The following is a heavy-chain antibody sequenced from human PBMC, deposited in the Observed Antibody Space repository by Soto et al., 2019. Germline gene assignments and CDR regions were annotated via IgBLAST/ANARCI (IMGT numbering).Heavy chain of an antibody. CDR1: GGSFSGYY. J-gene: IGHJ4*02. D-gene: IGHD2-8*02. V-gene: IGHV4-34*01. Sequence: QVQLQQWGAGLLKPSETLSLTCAVYGGSFSGYYWTWIRQPPGTGLEWIGEINHSGSTNYNPSLKSRVTISVDTSQNQFSLKLTSVTAADTAVYYCARDKITGLFDYWGPGTLVTVSS. CDR2: INHSGST. CDR3: ARDKITGLFDY.